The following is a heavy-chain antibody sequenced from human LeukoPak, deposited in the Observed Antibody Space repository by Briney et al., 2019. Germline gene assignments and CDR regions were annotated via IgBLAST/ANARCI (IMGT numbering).Heavy chain of an antibody. D-gene: IGHD6-19*01. J-gene: IGHJ4*02. CDR3: AKDARRTSGWYFFDY. V-gene: IGHV3-23*01. CDR1: GFAFTRLA. Sequence: GGSLRLSCAASGFAFTRLAMGWVRQAPGKGLEWVSVFCDSGSLTYYADSVKGRFTISRDNSKNTLFLQMNSLRAEDTAVYYCAKDARRTSGWYFFDYWGQGTLVTVSS. CDR2: FCDSGSLT.